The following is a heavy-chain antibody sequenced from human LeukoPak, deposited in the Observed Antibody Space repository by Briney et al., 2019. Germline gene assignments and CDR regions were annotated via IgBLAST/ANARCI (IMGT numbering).Heavy chain of an antibody. V-gene: IGHV3-74*01. CDR3: ARVACTNGVCIDY. CDR1: GFTFRSYW. Sequence: GGSLRLSCAASGFTFRSYWMHWVRQVPGKGLVWVSRIDGDGINTAYADSVKGRFTISRDNAKNTLFLQMNSLRAEDTAVYYCARVACTNGVCIDYWGQGTLVTVSS. D-gene: IGHD2-8*01. J-gene: IGHJ4*02. CDR2: IDGDGINT.